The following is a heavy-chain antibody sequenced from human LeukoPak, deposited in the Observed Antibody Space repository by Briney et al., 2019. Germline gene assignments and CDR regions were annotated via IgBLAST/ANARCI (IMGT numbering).Heavy chain of an antibody. CDR3: ARDFPYYDILTGYRNYYYGMDV. CDR1: GYTFTSYD. D-gene: IGHD3-9*01. J-gene: IGHJ6*02. V-gene: IGHV1-8*01. Sequence: GASVKVSCKASGYTFTSYDINWVRQATGQGLEWMGWMNPNSGNTGYAQKVQGRVTMTRNTSISTAYMELSSLRSEDTAVYYCARDFPYYDILTGYRNYYYGMDVWGQGTTVTVSS. CDR2: MNPNSGNT.